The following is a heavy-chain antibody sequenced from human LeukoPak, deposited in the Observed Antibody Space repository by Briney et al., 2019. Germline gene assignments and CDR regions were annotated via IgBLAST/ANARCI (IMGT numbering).Heavy chain of an antibody. CDR3: ARDSRAVAADFDY. Sequence: TGGSLRLSCAASGFTFYSYAMNWVRQTPGKGLEWVSTFSGSGGSIYYADSVKGRFTISRDNAKNSLYLQMNSLRAEDTAEYFCARDSRAVAADFDYWGQGTLVTVSS. J-gene: IGHJ4*02. CDR1: GFTFYSYA. D-gene: IGHD6-19*01. V-gene: IGHV3-23*01. CDR2: FSGSGGSI.